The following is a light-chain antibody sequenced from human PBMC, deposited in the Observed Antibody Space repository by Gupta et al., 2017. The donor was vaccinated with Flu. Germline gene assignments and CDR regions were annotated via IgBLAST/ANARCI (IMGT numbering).Light chain of an antibody. CDR1: SSDIGAYDY. CDR3: DEYGAVGV. Sequence: QSALTQPASVSGSPGQSIAISCTGSSSDIGAYDYVSWYQQHPGRAPKLMMYDVNNRHSGISTRFSCYKYGSTDSRTISGLDAEDEYQYYCDEYGAVGVFGGGTKVTVL. J-gene: IGLJ3*02. V-gene: IGLV2-14*03. CDR2: DVN.